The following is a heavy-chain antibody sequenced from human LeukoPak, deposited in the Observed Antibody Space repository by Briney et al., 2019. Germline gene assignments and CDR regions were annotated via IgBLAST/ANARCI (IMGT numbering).Heavy chain of an antibody. Sequence: SETLSLTCTVSGGSISSGDYYWSWIRQPPGKGLEWIGYIYYSGSTYYNPSLKSRVTISVDTSKNQFSLKLSSVTAADTAVYYCARESLNSYYYDSSGYYYWWYFDLWGRDTLVAVSS. CDR2: IYYSGST. J-gene: IGHJ2*01. CDR3: ARESLNSYYYDSSGYYYWWYFDL. V-gene: IGHV4-30-4*01. D-gene: IGHD3-22*01. CDR1: GGSISSGDYY.